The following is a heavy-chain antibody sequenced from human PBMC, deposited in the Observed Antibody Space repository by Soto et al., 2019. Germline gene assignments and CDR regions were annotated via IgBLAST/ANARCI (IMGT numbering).Heavy chain of an antibody. Sequence: GGSLRLSCAASGFTFSSYSMNWVRQAPGKGLEWVSYISSSSNTYYADSVKGRFTISRDNSKNTLYLQMNSLGAEDTAVYYCARDFVVGGPTINYYYGMDVWGQGTTVTVSS. D-gene: IGHD1-26*01. V-gene: IGHV3-48*01. J-gene: IGHJ6*02. CDR1: GFTFSSYS. CDR2: ISSSSNT. CDR3: ARDFVVGGPTINYYYGMDV.